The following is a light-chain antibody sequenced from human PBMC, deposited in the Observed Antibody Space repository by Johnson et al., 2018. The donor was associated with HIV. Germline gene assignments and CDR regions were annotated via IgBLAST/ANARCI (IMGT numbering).Light chain of an antibody. Sequence: QAVLTQPPSVSAAPGQKVTISCSGSSSNIGKNYVSWYQLLPGTAPKLLIYDYDKRPSGIPDRFSGPNSGTSAPLGLTGLQTGDAADYYCGTWDTRLSGCVFGTGTKVTVL. CDR2: DYD. V-gene: IGLV1-51*01. CDR1: SSNIGKNY. CDR3: GTWDTRLSGCV. J-gene: IGLJ1*01.